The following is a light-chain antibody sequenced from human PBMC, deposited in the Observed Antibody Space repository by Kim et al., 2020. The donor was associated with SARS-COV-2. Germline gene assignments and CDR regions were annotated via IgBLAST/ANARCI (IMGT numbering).Light chain of an antibody. CDR3: QQRSNWPALT. V-gene: IGKV3-11*01. CDR2: DAS. CDR1: QSVNNY. Sequence: EIVLTQSPVTLSLSPGERATLSCRASQSVNNYLAWYQQKPGQAPRLLISDASNRAPGIPARFSGSGSGTDFTLTISSLEPEDFAVYYCQQRSNWPALTFGGGTKVDIK. J-gene: IGKJ4*01.